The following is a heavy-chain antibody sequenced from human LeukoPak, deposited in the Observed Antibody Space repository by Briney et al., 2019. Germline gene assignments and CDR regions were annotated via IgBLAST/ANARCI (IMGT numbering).Heavy chain of an antibody. Sequence: ASVKVSCKASGYTFTNYVMNWVRQAPGQGLEWMGWINTNTGNPTYAQGFTGRFVFSLDTSVSTAYLQISSLKAEDTAVYYCARAIVVVPAASGPSYDYWGQGTLVTVSS. V-gene: IGHV7-4-1*02. J-gene: IGHJ4*02. CDR1: GYTFTNYV. D-gene: IGHD2-2*01. CDR3: ARAIVVVPAASGPSYDY. CDR2: INTNTGNP.